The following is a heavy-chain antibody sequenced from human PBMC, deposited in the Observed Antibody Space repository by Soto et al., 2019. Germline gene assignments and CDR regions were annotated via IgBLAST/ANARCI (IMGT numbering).Heavy chain of an antibody. D-gene: IGHD4-4*01. CDR3: ARESVYYFDY. V-gene: IGHV3-30-3*01. J-gene: IGHJ4*02. CDR1: GFTFSSYA. CDR2: ISYDGSNK. Sequence: PGGSLRLSCAASGFTFSSYAMHWVRQAPGKGLEWVAVISYDGSNKYYADSLKGRFTISRDNSKNTLYLQMNSLRAEDTAVYYCARESVYYFDYWGQGTLVTVSS.